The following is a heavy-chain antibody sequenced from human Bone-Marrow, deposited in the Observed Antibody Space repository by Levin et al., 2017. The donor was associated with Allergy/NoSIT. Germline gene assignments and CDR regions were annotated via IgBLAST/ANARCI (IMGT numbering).Heavy chain of an antibody. CDR1: GFTFSSYA. J-gene: IGHJ4*02. Sequence: GGSLRLSCAASGFTFSSYAMNWVRQAPGKGLEWVSSLSGSGSDTYYADSVKGRFTISRDNSKNTLYLQMNSVRADDTAIYYCVRRSLSCGSSCHFDNWGQGTLVTVSS. CDR3: VRRSLSCGSSCHFDN. D-gene: IGHD2-15*01. V-gene: IGHV3-23*01. CDR2: LSGSGSDT.